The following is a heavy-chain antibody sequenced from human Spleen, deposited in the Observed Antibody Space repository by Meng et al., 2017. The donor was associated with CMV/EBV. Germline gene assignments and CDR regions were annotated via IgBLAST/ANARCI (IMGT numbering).Heavy chain of an antibody. CDR3: ARGIVFTARGSQYFEY. J-gene: IGHJ4*02. Sequence: ESLKIYCTASGFTFDDYGMTWVRQVPGKGLEWVSSISWNGDTTDYADSVKGRFTISRGNAQNSLYLQMNSLRAEDTALYFCARGIVFTARGSQYFEYWGQGALVTVSS. CDR2: ISWNGDTT. CDR1: GFTFDDYG. D-gene: IGHD5/OR15-5a*01. V-gene: IGHV3-20*04.